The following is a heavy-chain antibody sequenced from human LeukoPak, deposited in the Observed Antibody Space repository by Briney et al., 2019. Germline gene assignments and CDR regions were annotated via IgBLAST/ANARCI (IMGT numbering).Heavy chain of an antibody. D-gene: IGHD2-15*01. CDR1: GGSISSYY. V-gene: IGHV4-38-2*02. J-gene: IGHJ4*02. CDR3: AREMIGPLDIVVVVAATDY. Sequence: PSETLSLTCTVSGGSISSYYWSWIRQPPGKGLEWIGSIYHSGSTYYNPSLKSRVTISVDTSKNQFSLKLSSVTAADTAVYYCAREMIGPLDIVVVVAATDYWGQGTLVTVSS. CDR2: IYHSGST.